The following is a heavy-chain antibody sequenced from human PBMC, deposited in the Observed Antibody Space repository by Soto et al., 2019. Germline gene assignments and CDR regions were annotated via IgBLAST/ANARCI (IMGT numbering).Heavy chain of an antibody. Sequence: QVQLVESGGGVVQPGRSLKLSCVASGFTLSNYALHWVRQAPGKGPEWMAFISNDGSIKLYADSVKGRYTISRDNSTDTLYLEMNSLRTEDTAVFYCVKAGGCYLHYWGQGTQVTVSS. J-gene: IGHJ4*02. CDR3: VKAGGCYLHY. CDR1: GFTLSNYA. CDR2: ISNDGSIK. D-gene: IGHD3-16*02. V-gene: IGHV3-30*04.